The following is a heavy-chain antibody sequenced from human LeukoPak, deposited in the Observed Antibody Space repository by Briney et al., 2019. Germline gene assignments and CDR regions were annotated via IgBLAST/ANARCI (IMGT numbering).Heavy chain of an antibody. Sequence: PSETLSLTCTVSGGSISSSRYYWGWIRQPQGKGLGWMGNIYYSGSTYYNPSLKSRVTISLDTSKNQFSLKLSSVTAADTAVYYCARRDIAARLNWFDPWGQGTLVTVSS. V-gene: IGHV4-39*01. D-gene: IGHD6-6*01. CDR1: GGSISSSRYY. J-gene: IGHJ5*02. CDR3: ARRDIAARLNWFDP. CDR2: IYYSGST.